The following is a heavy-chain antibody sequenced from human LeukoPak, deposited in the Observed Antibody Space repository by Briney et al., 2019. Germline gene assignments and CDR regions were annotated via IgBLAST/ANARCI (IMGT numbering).Heavy chain of an antibody. D-gene: IGHD2-15*01. CDR3: VRNGADSAGIDFDY. CDR1: GFTLSNSC. J-gene: IGHJ4*02. CDR2: TNGDRNAI. Sequence: PGVSLRLSCAVSGFTLSNSCMHWVRQAPGKGLVCVAATNGDRNAISYADSVKGRFTIPRDSAENTRYLQMNSLRAEDTALYYCVRNGADSAGIDFDYWGQGTLVTVSP. V-gene: IGHV3-74*01.